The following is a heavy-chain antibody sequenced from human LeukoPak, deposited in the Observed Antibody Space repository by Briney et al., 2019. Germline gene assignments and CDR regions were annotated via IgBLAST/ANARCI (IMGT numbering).Heavy chain of an antibody. D-gene: IGHD3-10*01. Sequence: PSQTLSLTCTVSGGSISSGGYYWSWIRQHPGKGLEWIGYIYYSGSTYYNPSLKSRVTISVDTSKNQFSLKLSSVTAADTAVYYCARHPRKVLWFGELLSWFDPWGQGTLVTVSS. CDR1: GGSISSGGYY. V-gene: IGHV4-31*03. CDR2: IYYSGST. J-gene: IGHJ5*02. CDR3: ARHPRKVLWFGELLSWFDP.